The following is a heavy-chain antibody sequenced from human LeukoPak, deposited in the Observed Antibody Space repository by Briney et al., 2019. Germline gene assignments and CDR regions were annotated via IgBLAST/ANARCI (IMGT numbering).Heavy chain of an antibody. D-gene: IGHD1-1*01. CDR3: ARVSGRLERQSDLDY. V-gene: IGHV3-23*01. Sequence: GGSLRLSCAVSGFTFSDYEMTWVRQAPGKGLEWVSAISGSGGSTYYADSVKGRFTISRDNAQASLYLQMISLRADDTAVYYCARVSGRLERQSDLDYWGQGTLVIVSS. CDR2: ISGSGGST. CDR1: GFTFSDYE. J-gene: IGHJ4*02.